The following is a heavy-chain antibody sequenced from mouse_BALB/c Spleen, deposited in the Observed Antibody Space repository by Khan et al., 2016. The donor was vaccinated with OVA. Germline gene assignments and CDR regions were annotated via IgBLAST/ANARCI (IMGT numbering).Heavy chain of an antibody. CDR2: ILPGRGNS. CDR1: GYTFSNYW. CDR3: ARGAGTTYGIDY. Sequence: QVQLQQPGAELMKPGASVKISCKATGYTFSNYWIEWVKQRPGHGLEWIGEILPGRGNSNYHEKFKGKATFTADTSSNIAYMQLNSLTSEYSAVYYCARGAGTTYGIDYWGQGTSVTVSS. V-gene: IGHV1-9*01. J-gene: IGHJ4*01. D-gene: IGHD4-1*01.